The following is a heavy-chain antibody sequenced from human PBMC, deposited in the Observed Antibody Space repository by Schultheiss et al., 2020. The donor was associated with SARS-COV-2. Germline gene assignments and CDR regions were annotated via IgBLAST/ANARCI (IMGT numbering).Heavy chain of an antibody. CDR2: IYYSGST. D-gene: IGHD3-3*01. CDR3: ARGMGDFWNYYMDV. Sequence: SETLSLTCTVSGGSISSYYWSWIRQPPGKGLEWIGYIYYSGSTYYNPSLKSRVTISVDTSKNQFSLKLSSVTAADTAVYYCARGMGDFWNYYMDVWGKGTTVTVSS. J-gene: IGHJ6*03. V-gene: IGHV4-59*08. CDR1: GGSISSYY.